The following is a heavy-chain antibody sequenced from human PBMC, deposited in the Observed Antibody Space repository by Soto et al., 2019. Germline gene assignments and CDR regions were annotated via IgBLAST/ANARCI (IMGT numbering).Heavy chain of an antibody. V-gene: IGHV1-58*01. Sequence: ASVKVSCKASGFTFTSSAVQWVRQARGQRLEWIGWIVVGSGNTNYAQKFQERVTITRDMSTSTAYMELSSLRSDDTAVYYCAADGIAAAGDFDYWGQGXLVTVYS. CDR3: AADGIAAAGDFDY. J-gene: IGHJ4*02. CDR1: GFTFTSSA. D-gene: IGHD6-13*01. CDR2: IVVGSGNT.